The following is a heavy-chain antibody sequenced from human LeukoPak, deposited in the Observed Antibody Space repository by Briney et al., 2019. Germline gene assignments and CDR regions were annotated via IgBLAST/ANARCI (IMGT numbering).Heavy chain of an antibody. V-gene: IGHV3-11*01. D-gene: IGHD2-21*01. Sequence: GGSLRLSCAASGFTFSDYYMSWIRQAPGKGLEWVSYISSSGSTIYYADSVKGRFTISRDSAKNSLYLQMNSLRAEDTAVYYCARAGLFGPMTPDYWGQGTLVTVSS. CDR2: ISSSGSTI. CDR3: ARAGLFGPMTPDY. CDR1: GFTFSDYY. J-gene: IGHJ4*02.